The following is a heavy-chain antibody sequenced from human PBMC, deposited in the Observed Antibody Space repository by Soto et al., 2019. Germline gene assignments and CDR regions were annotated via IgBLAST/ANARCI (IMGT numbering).Heavy chain of an antibody. CDR2: MNPNSGNS. CDR3: ARGEYDFWSGYCDF. D-gene: IGHD3-3*01. J-gene: IGHJ4*02. CDR1: GYAFISYH. V-gene: IGHV1-8*01. Sequence: QVQLVQSGAEVKQPGASVKVSCKASGYAFISYHITWVRQATGQGLEWMGWMNPNSGNSGFAQKFEGRITMTSNTSISTAYMELSSLRSDDTAVYYCARGEYDFWSGYCDFWGQGTLVTVSS.